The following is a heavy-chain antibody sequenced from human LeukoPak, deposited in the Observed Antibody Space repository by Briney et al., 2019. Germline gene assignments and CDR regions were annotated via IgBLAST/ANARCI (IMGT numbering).Heavy chain of an antibody. D-gene: IGHD5-24*01. CDR3: ARDDIEMATVRYHAFDI. CDR1: GFTFSTYA. Sequence: GGSLRLSCTASGFTFSTYAIHWVRQAPGKGLEWVSVISYDGGHKEYADSVKGRFTNSRDNSKDKLYLQMNSLRTDDTAMYYCARDDIEMATVRYHAFDIWGQGTMVTVSS. J-gene: IGHJ3*02. CDR2: ISYDGGHK. V-gene: IGHV3-30*04.